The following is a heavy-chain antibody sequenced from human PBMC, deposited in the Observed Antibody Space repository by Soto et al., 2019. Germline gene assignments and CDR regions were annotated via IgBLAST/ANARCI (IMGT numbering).Heavy chain of an antibody. J-gene: IGHJ5*02. V-gene: IGHV4-61*01. CDR3: AIYWGTANTPSCLDL. CDR1: GDSVSSDTYY. CDR2: IYYGGTT. D-gene: IGHD1-7*01. Sequence: PWGTLSLTCAVSGDSVSSDTYYWSWIRQPQGKALEWIVCIYYGGTTNSNPSLSSLVIMSVVTSKNQFSLNLISVTAADTAAYYCAIYWGTANTPSCLDLWGQGTLVTVSS.